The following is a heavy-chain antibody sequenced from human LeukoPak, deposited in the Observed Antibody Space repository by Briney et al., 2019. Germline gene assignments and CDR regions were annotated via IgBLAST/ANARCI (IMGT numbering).Heavy chain of an antibody. V-gene: IGHV4-4*07. D-gene: IGHD4-11*01. CDR1: GGSFSGYY. Sequence: SETLSLTCAVYGGSFSGYYWSWIRQPPGKGLEWIGRIYTSGSTNYNPSLKSRVTMSVDTSKNQFSLKLSSVTAADTAVYYCARDYSNYVGSPTFDYWGQGTLVTVSS. CDR3: ARDYSNYVGSPTFDY. CDR2: IYTSGST. J-gene: IGHJ4*02.